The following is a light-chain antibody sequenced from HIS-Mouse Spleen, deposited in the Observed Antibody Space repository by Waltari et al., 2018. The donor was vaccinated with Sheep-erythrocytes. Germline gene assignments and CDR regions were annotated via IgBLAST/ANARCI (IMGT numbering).Light chain of an antibody. CDR1: KLGDKY. CDR2: QDS. V-gene: IGLV3-1*01. Sequence: SYELTQPPSVSVSPGQTASITCSGDKLGDKYACWYQQKPGHSPVLVIYQDSKRPSVIPERFSGSKAGNTATLTISGTQAMDEADYYCQAWDSSTVVFGGGTKLTVL. J-gene: IGLJ2*01. CDR3: QAWDSSTVV.